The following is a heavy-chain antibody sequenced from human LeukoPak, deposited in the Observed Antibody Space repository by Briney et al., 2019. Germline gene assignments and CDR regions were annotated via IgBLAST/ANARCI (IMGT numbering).Heavy chain of an antibody. CDR2: TYYRSKWYN. Sequence: SQTLSLTCAISGDSVSSDSAAWNWIRQSPSRGLEWLGRTYYRSKWYNDYSAFVKSRIIINPDTSKNQFSLQLNSVTPEDTVVYYCARAVAGTEGWFNSWGQGTLVTVSS. CDR1: GDSVSSDSAA. V-gene: IGHV6-1*01. D-gene: IGHD1-1*01. CDR3: ARAVAGTEGWFNS. J-gene: IGHJ5*01.